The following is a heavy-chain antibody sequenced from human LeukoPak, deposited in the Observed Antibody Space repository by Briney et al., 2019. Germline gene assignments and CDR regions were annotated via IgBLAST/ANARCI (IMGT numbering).Heavy chain of an antibody. V-gene: IGHV1-69*05. J-gene: IGHJ4*02. CDR1: GGTFSTYS. Sequence: SVKVSCKTSGGTFSTYSINWVRQAPGQGLEWMGGIIPLFGTPNYAQKFQGRVTMTRNTSISTAYMELSSLRSEDTAVYYCARGMENSGIANDYWGQGTLVTVSS. D-gene: IGHD6-13*01. CDR3: ARGMENSGIANDY. CDR2: IIPLFGTP.